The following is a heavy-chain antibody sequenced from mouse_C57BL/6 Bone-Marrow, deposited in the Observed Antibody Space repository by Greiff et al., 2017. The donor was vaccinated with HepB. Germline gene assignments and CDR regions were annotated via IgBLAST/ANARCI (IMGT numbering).Heavy chain of an antibody. J-gene: IGHJ2*01. V-gene: IGHV1-76*01. CDR1: GYTFTDYY. CDR2: IYPGSGNT. CDR3: ARSELLRFSY. D-gene: IGHD1-1*01. Sequence: QVHVKQSGAELVRPGASVKLSCKASGYTFTDYYINWVKQRPGQGLEWIARIYPGSGNTYYNEKFKGKATLTAEKSSSTAYMQLSSLTSEDSAVYFCARSELLRFSYWGQGTTLTVSS.